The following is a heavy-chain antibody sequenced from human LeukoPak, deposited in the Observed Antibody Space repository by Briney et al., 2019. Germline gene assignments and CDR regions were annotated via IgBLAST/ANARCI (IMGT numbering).Heavy chain of an antibody. Sequence: ASVKVSCKASGYTFTGYYMHWVRQAPGQGLEWMGWINPNSGGTNYAQKFQGWVTMTRDTSISTAYMELSRLRSDDTAVYYCARAIRYFDWTNFDYWGQGTLVTVSS. CDR2: INPNSGGT. V-gene: IGHV1-2*04. CDR1: GYTFTGYY. CDR3: ARAIRYFDWTNFDY. D-gene: IGHD3-9*01. J-gene: IGHJ4*02.